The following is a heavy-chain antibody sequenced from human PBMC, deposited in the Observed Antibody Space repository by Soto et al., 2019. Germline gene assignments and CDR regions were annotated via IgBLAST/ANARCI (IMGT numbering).Heavy chain of an antibody. CDR1: GGTFSSYA. Sequence: ASVKVSCKASGGTFSSYAISWVRQAPGQGLEWMGGIIPIFGTANYAQKFQGRVTITADESTSAAYMGLSSLRSEDTAVYYCARDRRGIVVVVAATGWFDPWGQGTLVTVS. CDR2: IIPIFGTA. D-gene: IGHD2-15*01. CDR3: ARDRRGIVVVVAATGWFDP. J-gene: IGHJ5*02. V-gene: IGHV1-69*13.